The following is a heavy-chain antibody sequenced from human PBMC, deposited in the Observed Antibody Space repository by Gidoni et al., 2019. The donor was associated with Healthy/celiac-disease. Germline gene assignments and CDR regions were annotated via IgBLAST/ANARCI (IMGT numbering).Heavy chain of an antibody. J-gene: IGHJ3*02. CDR1: GGSISSGGYS. Sequence: QLQLQESGSGLVKPSQTLSLTCAVSGGSISSGGYSWSWIRQPPGKGLEWIGYIYHSGSTYYNPSLKSRVTISVDRSKNQFSLKLSSVTAADTAVYYCARSQYYYDSSGYPGPGLAFDIWGQGTMVTVSS. CDR2: IYHSGST. CDR3: ARSQYYYDSSGYPGPGLAFDI. D-gene: IGHD3-22*01. V-gene: IGHV4-30-2*01.